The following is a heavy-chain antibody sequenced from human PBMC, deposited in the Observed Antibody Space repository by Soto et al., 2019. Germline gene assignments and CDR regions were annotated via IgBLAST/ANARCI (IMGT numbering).Heavy chain of an antibody. V-gene: IGHV3-53*01. J-gene: IGHJ6*02. CDR3: ARDLRTLYGMDV. Sequence: EVQLVESGGGLIQPGGSLRLSYAASGFTVSSNYMSWVRQAPGKGLEWVSVIYSGGSTYYADSVKGRFTISRDNSKNTLYLQMNSLRAEDTAVYYCARDLRTLYGMDVWGQGTTVTVSS. CDR1: GFTVSSNY. CDR2: IYSGGST.